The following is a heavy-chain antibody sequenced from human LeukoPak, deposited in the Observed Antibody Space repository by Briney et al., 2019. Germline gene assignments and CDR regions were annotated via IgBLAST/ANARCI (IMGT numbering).Heavy chain of an antibody. CDR1: GFTFETHS. CDR3: ARRPDIATAPGAYYFDS. Sequence: GGSLRLSCEASGFTFETHSMNWVRQAPGKGLEWVAYVSASGETTHHSDSVRGRFTVSRDNAKNSVYLVMKSLSAEDTAVYYCARRPDIATAPGAYYFDSWGQGILVTVSS. V-gene: IGHV3-48*01. D-gene: IGHD6-25*01. CDR2: VSASGETT. J-gene: IGHJ4*02.